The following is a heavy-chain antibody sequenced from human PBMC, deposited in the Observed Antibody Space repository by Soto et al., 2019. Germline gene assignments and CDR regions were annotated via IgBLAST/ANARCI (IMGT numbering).Heavy chain of an antibody. D-gene: IGHD2-21*02. V-gene: IGHV1-3*01. Sequence: ASVKPSCKACGDSFTSYAMHWVRQAPGQRLEWMGWINAGNSNTKYSQKFQGRVTITRDTSASTAYMELSSLRSEDTAVYYCARSIVVVTAADYWGQGTLVTVSS. J-gene: IGHJ4*02. CDR2: INAGNSNT. CDR3: ARSIVVVTAADY. CDR1: GDSFTSYA.